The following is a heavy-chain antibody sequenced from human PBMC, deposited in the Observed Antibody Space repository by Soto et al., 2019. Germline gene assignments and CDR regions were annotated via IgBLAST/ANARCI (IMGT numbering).Heavy chain of an antibody. CDR2: ISSSSSTI. CDR3: ARELVDMITFGGVIVIRSFYFDY. CDR1: GFTFSSYS. J-gene: IGHJ4*02. D-gene: IGHD3-16*02. V-gene: IGHV3-48*01. Sequence: GGSLRLSCAASGFTFSSYSMNWVRQAPGKGLEWVSYISSSSSTIYYADSVKGRFTISRDNAKNSLYLQMNSLRAEDTAVYYCARELVDMITFGGVIVIRSFYFDYWGQGTLVTVSS.